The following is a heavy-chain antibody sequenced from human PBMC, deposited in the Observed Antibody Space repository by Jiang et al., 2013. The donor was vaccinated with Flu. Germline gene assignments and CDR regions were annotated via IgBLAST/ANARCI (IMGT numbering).Heavy chain of an antibody. D-gene: IGHD6-13*01. V-gene: IGHV3-21*01. CDR2: ISSSSSYI. Sequence: RLSCAASGFTFSSYSMNWVRQAPGKGLEWVSSISSSSSYIYYADSVKGRFTISRDNAKNSLYLQMNSLRAEDTAVYYCARDGIAAAGAGWFDPSGPGNPGHRLL. CDR1: GFTFSSYS. CDR3: ARDGIAAAGAGWFDP. J-gene: IGHJ5*02.